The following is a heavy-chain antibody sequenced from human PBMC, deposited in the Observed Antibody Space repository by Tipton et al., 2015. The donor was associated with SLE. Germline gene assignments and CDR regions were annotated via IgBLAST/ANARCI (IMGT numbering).Heavy chain of an antibody. Sequence: SLRLSCAASGFTFSDHYLDWVRQAPGKGLEWVGRIRNKVKSYTTEYAASVKDRFTVSRDDSKNSLYLQLNSLKTEDTAVYYCTRDFVEVISYREVFYYYYMGLWGKGTTVTVSS. CDR1: GFTFSDHY. CDR3: TRDFVEVISYREVFYYYYMGL. V-gene: IGHV3-72*01. D-gene: IGHD2-21*01. CDR2: IRNKVKSYTT. J-gene: IGHJ6*03.